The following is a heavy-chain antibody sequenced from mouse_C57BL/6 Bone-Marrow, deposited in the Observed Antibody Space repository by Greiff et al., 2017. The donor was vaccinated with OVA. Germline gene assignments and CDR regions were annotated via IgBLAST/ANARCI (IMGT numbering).Heavy chain of an antibody. J-gene: IGHJ4*01. CDR3: ARFLYDGYYSYAMDY. CDR1: GYTFTSYW. CDR2: INPSNGGT. Sequence: QVQLQQPGTELVKPGASVKLSCKASGYTFTSYWMHWVKQRPGQGLEWIGNINPSNGGTNYNEKFKSKATLTVDKSSSTAYMQLSSLTSEDSAVDYCARFLYDGYYSYAMDYWGQGTSVTVSS. V-gene: IGHV1-53*01. D-gene: IGHD2-3*01.